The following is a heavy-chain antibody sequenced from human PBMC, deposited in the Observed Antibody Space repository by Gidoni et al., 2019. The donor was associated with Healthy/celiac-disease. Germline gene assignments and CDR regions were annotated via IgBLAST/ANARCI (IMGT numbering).Heavy chain of an antibody. CDR2: ISSSSSYI. CDR1: GFTFSSYS. Sequence: EVQLVASGGGLVKPGGSLRLSCAASGFTFSSYSMNWVRQAPGKGLELVSSISSSSSYIYYADSVKGRFTISRDNAKNSLYLQMNSLRAEDTAVYYCARGAYYYDSSGYHYWGQGTLVTVSS. V-gene: IGHV3-21*01. J-gene: IGHJ4*02. CDR3: ARGAYYYDSSGYHY. D-gene: IGHD3-22*01.